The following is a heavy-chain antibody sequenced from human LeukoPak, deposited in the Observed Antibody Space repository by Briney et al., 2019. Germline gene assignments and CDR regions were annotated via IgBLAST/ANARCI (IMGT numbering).Heavy chain of an antibody. V-gene: IGHV7-4-1*02. J-gene: IGHJ4*02. CDR1: GYTFTSYA. Sequence: PWASVKVSCKASGYTFTSYAMNWVRQAPGQGLEWMGWINTNTGNPTYAQGFTGQFVFSLDTSVSTAYLQISSLKAEDTAVYYCARVGGYYDSSGYVDYWGQGTLVTVSS. CDR2: INTNTGNP. CDR3: ARVGGYYDSSGYVDY. D-gene: IGHD3-22*01.